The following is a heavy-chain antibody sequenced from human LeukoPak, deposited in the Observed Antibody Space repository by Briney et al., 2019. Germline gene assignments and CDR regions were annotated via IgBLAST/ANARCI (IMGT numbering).Heavy chain of an antibody. Sequence: ETLSLTCAVYGGSFSGYYWSWVRQAPGKGLEWVSAISGSGGSTYYADSVKGRFTISRDNSKNTLYLQMNSLRAKDTAVYYCAKDELPFYYYYYGMDVWGQGTTVTVSS. J-gene: IGHJ6*02. V-gene: IGHV3-23*01. CDR3: AKDELPFYYYYYGMDV. CDR1: GGSFSGYY. CDR2: ISGSGGST. D-gene: IGHD3-10*01.